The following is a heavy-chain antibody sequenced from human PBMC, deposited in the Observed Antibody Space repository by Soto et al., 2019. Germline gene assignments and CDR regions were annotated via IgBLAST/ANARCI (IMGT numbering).Heavy chain of an antibody. CDR1: GGSVSSGSYY. D-gene: IGHD2-2*01. CDR3: GTGGVSAARDYYNGLDV. J-gene: IGHJ6*02. V-gene: IGHV4-61*01. Sequence: PSETLSLTCTVSGGSVSSGSYYWSWIRQPAGKGLEWIGYIYYRGNTNYNPSLKSRVTISVDTSKNQFLLSLTSVTDADTAVYYCGTGGVSAARDYYNGLDVWGQGTTVTVSS. CDR2: IYYRGNT.